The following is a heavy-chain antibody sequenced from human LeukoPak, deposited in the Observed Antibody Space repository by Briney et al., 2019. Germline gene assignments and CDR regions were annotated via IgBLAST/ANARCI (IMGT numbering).Heavy chain of an antibody. CDR1: GFTFSSYG. D-gene: IGHD2-2*03. Sequence: QPGGSLRLSCAASGFTFSSYGMHWVRQAPGKGLEWVAVISYDGSNKYYADSVKGRFTISRDNAKNSLYLQMNSLRAEDTAVYYCARMDSYWGQGTLVTVSS. J-gene: IGHJ4*02. CDR3: ARMDSY. CDR2: ISYDGSNK. V-gene: IGHV3-30*03.